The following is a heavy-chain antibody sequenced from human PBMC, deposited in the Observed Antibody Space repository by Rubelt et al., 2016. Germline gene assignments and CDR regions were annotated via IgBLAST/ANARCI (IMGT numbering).Heavy chain of an antibody. V-gene: IGHV3-74*01. CDR3: AVGWESLNN. Sequence: FGGPGGSLRLSCAASGFTFSSDSISWVRQAPGKGLEWVSRIKSDGSTTSYADSVKGRFTISRDNAKNTLYLQMNSLRAEETAVYYCAVGWESLNNWGQGTLVTVSS. J-gene: IGHJ4*02. D-gene: IGHD1-26*01. CDR1: GFTFSSDS. CDR2: IKSDGSTT.